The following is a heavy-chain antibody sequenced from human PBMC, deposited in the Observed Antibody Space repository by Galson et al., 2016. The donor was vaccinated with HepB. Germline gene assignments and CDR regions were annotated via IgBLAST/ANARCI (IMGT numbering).Heavy chain of an antibody. J-gene: IGHJ6*02. CDR2: TYYRSKWIN. D-gene: IGHD3-16*01. V-gene: IGHV6-1*01. Sequence: CAISGDSVTSNSAAWNWIRSSPSRGLEWLGRTYYRSKWINDYAESVKSRITINADTSKNQFSLHLNSVTPEDTSVYYCARVGRTAYGMDAWGQGTTVTVSS. CDR1: GDSVTSNSAA. CDR3: ARVGRTAYGMDA.